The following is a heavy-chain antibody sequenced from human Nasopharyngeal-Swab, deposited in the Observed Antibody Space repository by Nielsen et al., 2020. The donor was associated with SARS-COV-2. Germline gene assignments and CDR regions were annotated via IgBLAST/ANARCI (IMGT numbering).Heavy chain of an antibody. Sequence: GASLKISCAASGFTFSSYSMNWVRQAPGKGLEWVSSISSSSSYIYYADSVKGRFTISRDNAKNSLYLQMNSLRAEDTTVYYCARDLGDSSGYFSFNYYYYGMGVWGQGTTVTVSS. D-gene: IGHD3-22*01. CDR2: ISSSSSYI. J-gene: IGHJ6*02. CDR1: GFTFSSYS. V-gene: IGHV3-21*01. CDR3: ARDLGDSSGYFSFNYYYYGMGV.